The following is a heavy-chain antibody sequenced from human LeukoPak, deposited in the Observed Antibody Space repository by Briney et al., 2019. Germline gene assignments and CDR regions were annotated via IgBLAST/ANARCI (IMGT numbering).Heavy chain of an antibody. J-gene: IGHJ4*02. CDR1: GDSVSSNSAA. V-gene: IGHV6-1*01. Sequence: SQTLSLTCAISGDSVSSNSAAWNWIRQSPSRGLEWLGRTYYRSKWYNDYAVSVKSRITINPDTSKNQFSLQLNSVTPEDSAVYYCARAVPSDSSGYYYFDYWGQGTLVTASS. D-gene: IGHD3-22*01. CDR2: TYYRSKWYN. CDR3: ARAVPSDSSGYYYFDY.